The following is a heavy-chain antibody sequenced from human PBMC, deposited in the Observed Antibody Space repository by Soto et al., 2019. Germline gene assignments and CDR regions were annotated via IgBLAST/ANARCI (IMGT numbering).Heavy chain of an antibody. V-gene: IGHV3-74*01. CDR2: INGGGTTT. CDR1: GFTFSSYW. Sequence: PGGSLRLSCAASGFTFSSYWTHWVRQAPGKGLVWVSRINGGGTTTGYADSVKGRFTISRDNAKNTLYLQMNSLRAEDTAVYYCASAVADTRNALNIWGQGTLVTVSS. J-gene: IGHJ3*02. D-gene: IGHD6-19*01. CDR3: ASAVADTRNALNI.